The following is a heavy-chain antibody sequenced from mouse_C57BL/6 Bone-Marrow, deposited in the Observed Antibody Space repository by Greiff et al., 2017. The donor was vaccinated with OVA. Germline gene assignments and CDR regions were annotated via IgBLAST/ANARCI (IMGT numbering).Heavy chain of an antibody. CDR3: ARRFTCYYYSCFAY. Sequence: VQLQQSVAELVRPGASVKLSCTASGFNFKNYYMHWVKQRPEQGLEWIGRIDPANGNTKYAPKFQGKATITEDTSSNTAYLQLSSLTSEYTAIYYGARRFTCYYYSCFAYWGQGTLVTVSA. CDR1: GFNFKNYY. D-gene: IGHD2-12*01. CDR2: IDPANGNT. V-gene: IGHV14-3*01. J-gene: IGHJ3*01.